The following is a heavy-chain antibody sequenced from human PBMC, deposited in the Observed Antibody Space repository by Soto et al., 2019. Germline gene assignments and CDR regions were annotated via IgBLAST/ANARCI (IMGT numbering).Heavy chain of an antibody. CDR2: VNWNGGST. CDR1: GFTFDDYG. CDR3: VRGASLNFDY. D-gene: IGHD1-26*01. Sequence: EVQLVESGGGVLRPGGSLRLSCAASGFTFDDYGMSWARQAPGKGLEWVSGVNWNGGSTGYADSVKGRFTISRDNARNSLYLQMNSLRAEDTAFYYCVRGASLNFDYWGQGTLVTVSS. V-gene: IGHV3-20*04. J-gene: IGHJ4*02.